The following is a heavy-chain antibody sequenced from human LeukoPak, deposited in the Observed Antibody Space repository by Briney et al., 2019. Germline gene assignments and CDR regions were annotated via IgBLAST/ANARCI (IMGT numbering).Heavy chain of an antibody. V-gene: IGHV3-23*01. J-gene: IGHJ6*02. CDR1: GFTFSSYA. CDR3: AAAYFGMDQYYYGMDV. D-gene: IGHD3-16*01. CDR2: ISGSGGST. Sequence: GGSLRLSCAASGFTFSSYAMSWVRQAPGKGLGWVSAISGSGGSTYYADSVKGRFTISRDNSKNTLYLQMNSLRAEDTAVYYCAAAYFGMDQYYYGMDVWGQGTTVTVSS.